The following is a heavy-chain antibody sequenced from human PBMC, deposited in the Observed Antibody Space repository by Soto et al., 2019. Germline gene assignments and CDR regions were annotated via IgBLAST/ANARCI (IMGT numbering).Heavy chain of an antibody. CDR3: ARGGQYRYFDY. D-gene: IGHD2-2*02. J-gene: IGHJ4*02. CDR1: GYTFTLFG. V-gene: IGHV1-18*01. CDR2: ISPYNGDT. Sequence: QVQLVQSGAEVKKPGASVKVSCTTSGYTFTLFGITWVQQAPGQGLEWMGWISPYNGDTKYAEKLEGRVTWTTDTSTATPYSELPSLTSADTAEYYCARGGQYRYFDYSGQGALVTVSS.